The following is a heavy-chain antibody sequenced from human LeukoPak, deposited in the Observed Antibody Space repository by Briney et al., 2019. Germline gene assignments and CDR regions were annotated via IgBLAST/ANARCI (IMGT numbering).Heavy chain of an antibody. Sequence: PGGSLRLSCAASGFTFSSYAMSWVRQAPGKGQEWISAISGSGGSTYYADSVKGRFTISRDNSKNTLYLQMNSLRAEDTAVYYCAKADHYGDYGYYFDYWGQGTLVTVSS. V-gene: IGHV3-23*01. CDR2: ISGSGGST. D-gene: IGHD4-17*01. CDR3: AKADHYGDYGYYFDY. CDR1: GFTFSSYA. J-gene: IGHJ4*02.